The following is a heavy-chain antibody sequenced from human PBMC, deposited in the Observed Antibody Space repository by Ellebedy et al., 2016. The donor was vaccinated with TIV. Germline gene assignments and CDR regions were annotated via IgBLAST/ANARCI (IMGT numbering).Heavy chain of an antibody. CDR1: GFTFSSYG. D-gene: IGHD1-1*01. V-gene: IGHV3-21*06. CDR3: ARELEGVDFEY. J-gene: IGHJ4*02. CDR2: ISCSSNYI. Sequence: GESLKISXTVSGFTFSSYGMTWIRQAPGRGLEWVASISCSSNYIEYAASVKGRFTISRDNANSVVYLQMNSLTAEDTAVYFCARELEGVDFEYWGQGTVVNVSS.